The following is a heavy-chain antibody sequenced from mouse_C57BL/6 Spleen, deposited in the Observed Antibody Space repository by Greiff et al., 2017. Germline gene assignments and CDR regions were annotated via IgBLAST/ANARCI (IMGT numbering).Heavy chain of an antibody. CDR3: ARSDGYCFDY. V-gene: IGHV1-4*01. J-gene: IGHJ2*01. D-gene: IGHD2-3*01. CDR1: GYTFTSYT. Sequence: QVQLKQSGAELARPGASVKMSCKASGYTFTSYTMHWVKQRPGQGLEWIGYINPSSGYTKYNQKFKDKATLTADKSSSTAYMQLSSLTSEDSAVYYCARSDGYCFDYWGQGTTLTVSS. CDR2: INPSSGYT.